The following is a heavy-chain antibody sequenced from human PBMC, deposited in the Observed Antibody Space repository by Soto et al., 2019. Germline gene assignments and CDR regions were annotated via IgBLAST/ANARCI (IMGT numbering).Heavy chain of an antibody. CDR1: GGSFSGYY. CDR3: ARGSGYSGISH. V-gene: IGHV4-34*01. CDR2: INHSGST. D-gene: IGHD1-26*01. J-gene: IGHJ4*02. Sequence: SETLSLTCAVYGGSFSGYYWSWIRQPPGKGLEWIGEINHSGSTNYNPSLKSRVTISVDTSKNQFSLKLSSVTAADTAVYYCARGSGYSGISHWGQGTLVTVSS.